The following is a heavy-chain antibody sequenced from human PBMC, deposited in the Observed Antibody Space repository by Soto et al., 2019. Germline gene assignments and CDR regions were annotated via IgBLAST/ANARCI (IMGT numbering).Heavy chain of an antibody. CDR1: GFTISGKKY. CDR3: ATWHEREHAYDV. Sequence: DVQLVESGGGLIQPGESLRLSCVAFGFTISGKKYVAWVRQAPGKGLEWVSALYDVDGSFYADSVKGRFTTSSDSSKTTVYLQMNDLRPDDTAVYYCATWHEREHAYDVWGQGTTVTDSS. J-gene: IGHJ3*01. V-gene: IGHV3-53*01. D-gene: IGHD1-1*01. CDR2: LYDVDGS.